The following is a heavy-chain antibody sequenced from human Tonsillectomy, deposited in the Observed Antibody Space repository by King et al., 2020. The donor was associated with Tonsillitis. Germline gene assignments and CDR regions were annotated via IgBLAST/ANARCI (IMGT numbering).Heavy chain of an antibody. CDR1: GFTFSSYA. V-gene: IGHV3-23*04. CDR3: AKEGAAVGPSWFDP. Sequence: VQLVESGGDLVQSGGSLRLSCAASGFTFSSYAMSWVRQAPGKGLEWVSAISSDVGGTFYADSVKGRFAISRDNSKTTVYLQMSSLRAEDTAIYYCAKEGAAVGPSWFDPWGQGTLVTVSS. CDR2: ISSDVGGT. D-gene: IGHD6-13*01. J-gene: IGHJ5*02.